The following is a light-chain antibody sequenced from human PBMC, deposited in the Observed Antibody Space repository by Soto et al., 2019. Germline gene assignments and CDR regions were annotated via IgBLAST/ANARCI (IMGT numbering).Light chain of an antibody. CDR1: QTVLYSSNNKNH. J-gene: IGKJ1*01. Sequence: DIVMTQSPDSLSVSLGERATINCKSSQTVLYSSNNKNHLAGYQQRPGQPPKLLFSWASTRESGVPDRFSASGSGTDFTLSIGSLQAEDVAVYYCQQYYSTPRTFGQGTKVDIK. CDR3: QQYYSTPRT. V-gene: IGKV4-1*01. CDR2: WAS.